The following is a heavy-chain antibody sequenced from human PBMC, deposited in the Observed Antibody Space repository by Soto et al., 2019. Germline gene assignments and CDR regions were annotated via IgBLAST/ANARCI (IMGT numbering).Heavy chain of an antibody. D-gene: IGHD3-22*01. CDR2: FDPEDGET. V-gene: IGHV1-24*01. J-gene: IGHJ3*02. CDR1: GYTLTELS. CDR3: ATTGPRYYYDSSGRDAFDI. Sequence: KVSCKVSGYTLTELSMHWVRQAPGKGLEWMGGFDPEDGETIYAQKFQGRVTMTEDTSTDTAYMELSSLRSEDTAVYYCATTGPRYYYDSSGRDAFDIWGQGTMVTVSS.